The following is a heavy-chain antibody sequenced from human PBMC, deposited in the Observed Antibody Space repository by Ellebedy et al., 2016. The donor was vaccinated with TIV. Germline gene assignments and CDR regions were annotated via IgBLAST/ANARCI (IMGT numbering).Heavy chain of an antibody. CDR3: ARAESSSGWYGAFDI. J-gene: IGHJ3*02. V-gene: IGHV3-7*01. D-gene: IGHD6-19*01. CDR2: VKQDGSEK. CDR1: GFTLSNYW. Sequence: GGSLRLXXAASGFTLSNYWMNWVRQAPGKGVEWVANVKQDGSEKNYVDSVKGRFTISRDNAQNTLYLQMNSLRDEDTAVYYCARAESSSGWYGAFDIWGQGTMVTVSS.